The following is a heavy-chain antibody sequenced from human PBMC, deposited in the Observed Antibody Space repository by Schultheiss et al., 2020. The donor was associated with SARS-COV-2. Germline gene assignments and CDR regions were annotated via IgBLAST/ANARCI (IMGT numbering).Heavy chain of an antibody. J-gene: IGHJ2*01. Sequence: GGSLRLSCAASGFTFDDYTMHWVRQAPGKGLEWVSLISWDGGSTYYADSVKGRFTISRDNSKNSLYLQMNSLRVEDTAVYYCARDGSGGWHFDLWGRGTLVTVAS. D-gene: IGHD6-25*01. CDR1: GFTFDDYT. CDR2: ISWDGGST. CDR3: ARDGSGGWHFDL. V-gene: IGHV3-43*01.